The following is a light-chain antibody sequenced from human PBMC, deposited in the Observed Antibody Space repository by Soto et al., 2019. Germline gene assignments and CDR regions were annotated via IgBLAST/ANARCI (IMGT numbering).Light chain of an antibody. CDR3: QQYNTYPLT. CDR2: KAS. CDR1: QSISTW. V-gene: IGKV1-5*03. Sequence: DIQMTQSPSTLSASVGDRVTITCRASQSISTWLAWYQQKPGKAPKLLISKASNLEGGVPSRFSGSGSGTEFTITISSLQPDDFATYYCQQYNTYPLTFGGGTTVEIK. J-gene: IGKJ4*01.